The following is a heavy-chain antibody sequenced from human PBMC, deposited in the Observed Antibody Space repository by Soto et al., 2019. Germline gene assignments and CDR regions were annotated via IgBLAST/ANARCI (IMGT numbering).Heavy chain of an antibody. CDR2: IKSKTDAGTR. CDR1: GFALSNAW. CDR3: TTDDPINKN. Sequence: GGSLRLSCAASGFALSNAWMSWVRQAPGKGLECVGRIKSKTDAGTRDYDAPVKGRFTMSRDDSKNMVYLQMSSLTAEATAAYYCTTDDPINKNWGQGARVTVSS. V-gene: IGHV3-15*01. J-gene: IGHJ4*02.